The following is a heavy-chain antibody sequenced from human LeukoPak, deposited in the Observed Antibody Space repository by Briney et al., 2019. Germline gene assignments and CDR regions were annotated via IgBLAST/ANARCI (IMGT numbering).Heavy chain of an antibody. V-gene: IGHV3-48*01. CDR2: IGISSGNT. CDR1: GFTVSSYS. D-gene: IGHD2-2*01. CDR3: ARDTKYAFDN. J-gene: IGHJ4*02. Sequence: GGSLRLSCAASGFTVSSYSMNWVRQAPGKGPEWISYIGISSGNTKYADSVKGRFTISGDKAKNSVYLQMNSLRVEDTAVYYCARDTKYAFDNWGQGTLVTVSS.